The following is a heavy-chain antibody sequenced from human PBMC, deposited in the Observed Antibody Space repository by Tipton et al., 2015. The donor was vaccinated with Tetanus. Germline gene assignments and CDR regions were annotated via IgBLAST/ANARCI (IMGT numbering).Heavy chain of an antibody. CDR2: IQYNGIT. D-gene: IGHD3-3*01. Sequence: TLSLTCAVSRGSRSANYWSWIRQSPGKGLEWIGYIQYNGITNYHPSLKSRVTISVDSSTSQFSLRLASVTAADTAVYYCARIHDFWSGYFDFWGQGTLVTVSP. CDR3: ARIHDFWSGYFDF. CDR1: RGSRSANY. V-gene: IGHV4-59*01. J-gene: IGHJ4*02.